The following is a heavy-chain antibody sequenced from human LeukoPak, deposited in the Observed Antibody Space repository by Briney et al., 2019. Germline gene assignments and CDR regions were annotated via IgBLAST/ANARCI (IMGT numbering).Heavy chain of an antibody. CDR2: ISAYNGNT. CDR3: ARDRVAVGGIAHYYYGRDV. D-gene: IGHD6-19*01. V-gene: IGHV1-18*01. CDR1: GYTFTSYG. Sequence: AASVKVSCTASGYTFTSYGISWVRHAPGQGLEWMGWISAYNGNTNYAQKLQGRVTMTTDTSTSTAYMELRSLRSDDTGVYYCARDRVAVGGIAHYYYGRDVWGQGTTVTVSS. J-gene: IGHJ6*02.